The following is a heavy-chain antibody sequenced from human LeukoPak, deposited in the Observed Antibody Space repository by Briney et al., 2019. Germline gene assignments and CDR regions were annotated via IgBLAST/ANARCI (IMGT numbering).Heavy chain of an antibody. V-gene: IGHV3-23*01. CDR2: ISGSGGST. CDR1: GFTFSSYA. D-gene: IGHD5-18*01. Sequence: PGGSLRLSXAASGFTFSSYAMSWVRQAPGKGVEWVSDISGSGGSTYYADSVKGRFTISRDNSKNTLYLQMNSLRAEDTAVYYCAKDRELWYYYFDYWGQGTLVTVSS. CDR3: AKDRELWYYYFDY. J-gene: IGHJ4*02.